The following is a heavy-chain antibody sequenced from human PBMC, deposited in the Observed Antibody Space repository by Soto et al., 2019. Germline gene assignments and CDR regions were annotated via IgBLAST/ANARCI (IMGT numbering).Heavy chain of an antibody. CDR2: IYHSGST. Sequence: QVQLQESGPGLVKPSGTLSLTCAVSSGSISSSNWWSWVRQPPGKGLEWIGEIYHSGSTNYNPSLKSRVTISVDKSKNQFSLKLSSVTAADSAVYYCARKTNALGYCSSTSCQAPYYFDYWGQGTLVTVSS. J-gene: IGHJ4*02. D-gene: IGHD2-2*01. CDR3: ARKTNALGYCSSTSCQAPYYFDY. CDR1: SGSISSSNW. V-gene: IGHV4-4*02.